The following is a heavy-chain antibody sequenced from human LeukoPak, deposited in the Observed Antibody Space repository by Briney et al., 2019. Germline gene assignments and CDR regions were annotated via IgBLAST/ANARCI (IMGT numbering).Heavy chain of an antibody. D-gene: IGHD1-1*01. CDR2: ISGSGGST. V-gene: IGHV3-23*01. J-gene: IGHJ4*02. CDR1: GFTFSSYA. Sequence: PGGSLGLSCAASGFTFSSYAMSWVRQAPGKGLEWVSAISGSGGSTYYADSVKGRFTISRDNSKNTLYLQMNSLRAEDTAVYYCAKRSAGTTYYYFDYWGQGTLVTVSS. CDR3: AKRSAGTTYYYFDY.